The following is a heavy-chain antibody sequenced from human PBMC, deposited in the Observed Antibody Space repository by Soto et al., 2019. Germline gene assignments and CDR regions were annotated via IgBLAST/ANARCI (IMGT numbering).Heavy chain of an antibody. J-gene: IGHJ6*02. CDR1: GFTFGNYF. Sequence: PGGSLRLPCAASGFTFGNYFMNWVRQAPGKGLEWVSDISSNGGRTHYADSVRGRFTISRDNSRNTLYLQMSSLRAEDTALYYCAKDLDWYGVDVWGQGTTVSVSS. CDR3: AKDLDWYGVDV. D-gene: IGHD3-9*01. V-gene: IGHV3-23*01. CDR2: ISSNGGRT.